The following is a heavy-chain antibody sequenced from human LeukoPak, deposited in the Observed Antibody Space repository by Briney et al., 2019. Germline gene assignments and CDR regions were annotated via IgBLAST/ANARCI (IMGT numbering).Heavy chain of an antibody. CDR2: ISGSGDST. V-gene: IGHV3-23*01. CDR1: GFTFSSYA. CDR3: ATRGTSPTKYFQQ. J-gene: IGHJ1*01. D-gene: IGHD1-1*01. Sequence: ETGGSLRLSCAASGFTFSSYAMNWVRQAPGKGLEWVSTISGSGDSTYYADSVKGRFTISRDNSKNTLYLQMNSLRAEDTAVYYCATRGTSPTKYFQQWGQGTLVTVSS.